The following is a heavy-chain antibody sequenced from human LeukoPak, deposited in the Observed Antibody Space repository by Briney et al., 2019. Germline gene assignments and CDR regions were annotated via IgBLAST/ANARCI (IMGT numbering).Heavy chain of an antibody. J-gene: IGHJ4*02. V-gene: IGHV3-23*01. Sequence: GGSLRLSCAASGFTFSSYAMSWVRQAPGKGLEWVSAISGSGGSTYYADSVKGRFTISRDNSKNTLYLEMNSLRAEDTAVYYCAKAGRRSRTFDYWGQGTLVTVSS. CDR2: ISGSGGST. CDR3: AKAGRRSRTFDY. CDR1: GFTFSSYA. D-gene: IGHD1-1*01.